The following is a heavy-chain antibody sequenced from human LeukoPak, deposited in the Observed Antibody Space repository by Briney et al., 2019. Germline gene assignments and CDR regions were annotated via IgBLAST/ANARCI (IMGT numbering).Heavy chain of an antibody. V-gene: IGHV4-34*01. Sequence: PSETLSLTCAVYGGSFSGYYWSWIRQPPGKGLEWIGGINHSGSTNYNPSLKSRATISVDTSKNQFSLKLSSVTAADTAVYYCASLLGYCSSISCVDPWGQGTLVTVSS. CDR2: INHSGST. CDR3: ASLLGYCSSISCVDP. CDR1: GGSFSGYY. D-gene: IGHD2-2*01. J-gene: IGHJ5*02.